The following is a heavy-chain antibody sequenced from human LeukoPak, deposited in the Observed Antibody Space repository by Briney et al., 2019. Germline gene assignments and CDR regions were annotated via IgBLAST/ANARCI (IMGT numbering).Heavy chain of an antibody. CDR3: ARGVIVNGNRRPLLIYYFDY. V-gene: IGHV1-8*01. Sequence: GASVKVSCKASGYTFTGYDINWVRQATGQGLEWMGWMNPNSGNTGYAQKFQGRVTMTRNTSISTAYMELSSLRSEDTAVYYCARGVIVNGNRRPLLIYYFDYWGQGTLVTVSS. D-gene: IGHD2/OR15-2a*01. J-gene: IGHJ4*02. CDR1: GYTFTGYD. CDR2: MNPNSGNT.